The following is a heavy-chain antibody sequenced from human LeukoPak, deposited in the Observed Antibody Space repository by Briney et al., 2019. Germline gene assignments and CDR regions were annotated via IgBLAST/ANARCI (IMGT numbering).Heavy chain of an antibody. CDR1: GYTFTSYG. J-gene: IGHJ4*02. D-gene: IGHD3-16*01. Sequence: ASVKVSCKAYGYTFTSYGISWVRQAPGQGLEWMGWISPYNGDTNYAQKLQGRVTMTTNTSTSTAYMELRSLGSDDTAVYYCAREDSLVGVGELKYWGQGTLVTVSS. CDR3: AREDSLVGVGELKY. CDR2: ISPYNGDT. V-gene: IGHV1-18*04.